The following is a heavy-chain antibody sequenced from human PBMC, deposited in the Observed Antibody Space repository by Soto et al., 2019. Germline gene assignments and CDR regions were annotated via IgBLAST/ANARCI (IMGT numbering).Heavy chain of an antibody. J-gene: IGHJ6*03. CDR3: ARLPSDTMVRGVILPNYYYYMDV. Sequence: GGSLRLSCAASGFTFSSYAMSWVRQAPGKGLEWVSSISSSSSYIYYADSVKGRFTISRDNAKNSLYLQMNSLRAEDTAVYYCARLPSDTMVRGVILPNYYYYMDVWGKGTTVTVSS. CDR2: ISSSSSYI. CDR1: GFTFSSYA. V-gene: IGHV3-21*01. D-gene: IGHD3-10*01.